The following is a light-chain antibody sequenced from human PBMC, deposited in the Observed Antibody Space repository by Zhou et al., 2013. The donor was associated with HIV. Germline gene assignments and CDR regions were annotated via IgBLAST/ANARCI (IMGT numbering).Light chain of an antibody. CDR2: RTS. Sequence: EIVMTQSPATLSVFPGERVTLSCRAGQSLNGDLAWYQQKPGQTPRLLIYRTSTRATGVPARFSGSGSGTEFTLTINTMQSEDFAVYYCQQYKDWPPTFGQGTKVEIK. J-gene: IGKJ1*01. CDR1: QSLNGD. V-gene: IGKV3-15*01. CDR3: QQYKDWPPT.